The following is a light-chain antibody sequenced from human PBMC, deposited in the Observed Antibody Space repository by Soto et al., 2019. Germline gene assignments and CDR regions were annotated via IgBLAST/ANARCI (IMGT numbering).Light chain of an antibody. J-gene: IGKJ1*01. V-gene: IGKV1-5*03. CDR2: KAS. CDR3: QQYNNYPWT. CDR1: QNIISS. Sequence: DIQMTQSPSTLSASVGDRVTITCRASQNIISSLAWYQQKPGKAPNLLIYKASSLQSGVPSRFSGSGSETEFTLTISSLQPDDFATYSCQQYNNYPWTFGQGTKVEIK.